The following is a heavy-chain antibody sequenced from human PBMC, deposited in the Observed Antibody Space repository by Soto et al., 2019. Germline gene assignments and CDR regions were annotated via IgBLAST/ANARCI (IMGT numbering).Heavy chain of an antibody. Sequence: SETLSLTCTVSGGSISSYYWSWIRQPPGKGLEWIGYIYYSGSTNYNPSLKSRVTISVDTSKNQFSLKLSSVTAADTAVYYCAREGYYGSGSYYYYYYYMDVWGKGTTVTVSS. CDR3: AREGYYGSGSYYYYYYYMDV. D-gene: IGHD3-10*01. CDR1: GGSISSYY. V-gene: IGHV4-59*01. CDR2: IYYSGST. J-gene: IGHJ6*03.